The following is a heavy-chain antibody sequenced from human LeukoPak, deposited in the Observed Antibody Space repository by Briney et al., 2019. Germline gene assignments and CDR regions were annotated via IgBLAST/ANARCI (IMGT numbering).Heavy chain of an antibody. CDR1: GGTISSYY. D-gene: IGHD6-19*01. CDR2: IYYSGSN. Sequence: SETLSLTCPVTGGTISSYYWSWLRQPPGKGLAGIGYIYYSGSNNYNPSLKSRVTISVDTSKNQFSLKLSSVTAADTAVYYCATTSSGWYERFDYWGQGTLVTVSS. V-gene: IGHV4-59*01. CDR3: ATTSSGWYERFDY. J-gene: IGHJ4*02.